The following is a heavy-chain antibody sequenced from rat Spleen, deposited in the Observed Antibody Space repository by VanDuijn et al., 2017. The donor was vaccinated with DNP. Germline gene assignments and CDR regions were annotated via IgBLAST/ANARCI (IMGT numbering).Heavy chain of an antibody. CDR3: ARHGEVHLRFAMDA. D-gene: IGHD2-1*01. J-gene: IGHJ4*01. Sequence: EVQLVASGGGLVQPGKSLKLSCAASGFTFSDYNMAWVRQAPRKGLEWVGSINYDGSSTDYRDSVKGRFTMSRDNAKSTLYLQMDSLRSEETATYYCARHGEVHLRFAMDAWGQGTSVTVSS. CDR2: INYDGSST. CDR1: GFTFSDYN. V-gene: IGHV5-7*01.